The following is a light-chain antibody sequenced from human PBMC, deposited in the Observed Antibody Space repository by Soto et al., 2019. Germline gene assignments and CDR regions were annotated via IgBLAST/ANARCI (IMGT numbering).Light chain of an antibody. Sequence: EIVLTQSPGTLSLSPGERATLSCRASQSVSSGHLAWYQQKPGQALRLLIYGVSSRATGIPDRFSGSGSGTDFTLTISSLESEDFAVYFCQQRSDWPPTFGQGTRLEIK. CDR2: GVS. CDR3: QQRSDWPPT. J-gene: IGKJ5*01. CDR1: QSVSSGH. V-gene: IGKV3D-20*02.